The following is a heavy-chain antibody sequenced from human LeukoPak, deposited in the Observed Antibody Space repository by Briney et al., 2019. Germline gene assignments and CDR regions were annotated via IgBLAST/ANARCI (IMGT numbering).Heavy chain of an antibody. CDR3: ASRGGTYPKYYYMDV. CDR2: INPNNGGT. J-gene: IGHJ6*03. Sequence: ASVKVSCKASGYTFTCSYMHWVRQAPGQGLEWMGWINPNNGGTIYAQKFQGRVTMTGDTSISTAYMELSSLRSDDTAVYYCASRGGTYPKYYYMDVWGKRTTVTVSS. V-gene: IGHV1-2*02. CDR1: GYTFTCSY.